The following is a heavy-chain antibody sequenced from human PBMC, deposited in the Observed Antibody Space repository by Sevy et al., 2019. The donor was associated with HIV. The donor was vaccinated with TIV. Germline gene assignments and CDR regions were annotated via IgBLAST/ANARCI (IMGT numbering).Heavy chain of an antibody. V-gene: IGHV2-70*01. CDR2: IDWDDDK. CDR3: ARKEGGSSTSCYTYGMDV. CDR1: GFSLSTSGMC. J-gene: IGHJ6*02. D-gene: IGHD2-2*02. Sequence: SGPTLVNPTQTLTLTCTFSGFSLSTSGMCVSWIRQPPGKALEWLALIDWDDDKYYSTSLKTRLTISKDTSKNQVVLTMTYMDPVDTATYYCARKEGGSSTSCYTYGMDVWGQGTTVTVSS.